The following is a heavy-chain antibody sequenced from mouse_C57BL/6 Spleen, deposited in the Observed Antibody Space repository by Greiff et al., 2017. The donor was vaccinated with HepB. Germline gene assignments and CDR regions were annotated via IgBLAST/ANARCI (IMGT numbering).Heavy chain of an antibody. CDR3: TRRNYYGSFDY. V-gene: IGHV1-15*01. Sequence: VQLVESGAELVRPGASVTLSCKASGYTFTDYEMHWVKQTPVHGLEWIGAIDPETGGTAYNQKFKGKAILTADKSSSTAYMELRSLTSEDSAVYYCTRRNYYGSFDYWGQGTTLTVSS. D-gene: IGHD1-1*01. J-gene: IGHJ2*01. CDR2: IDPETGGT. CDR1: GYTFTDYE.